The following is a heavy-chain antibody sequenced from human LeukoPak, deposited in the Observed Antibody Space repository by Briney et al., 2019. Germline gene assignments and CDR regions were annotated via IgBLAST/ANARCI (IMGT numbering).Heavy chain of an antibody. CDR3: AKGGGYDFRPLDY. CDR1: GFTFSSYG. CDR2: ISYDGSNK. J-gene: IGHJ4*02. D-gene: IGHD5-12*01. V-gene: IGHV3-30*18. Sequence: GRSLRLFCAASGFTFSSYGMHWVRQAPGKGLEWVAVISYDGSNKYYADSVKGRFTISRDNSKNTLYLQMNSLRAEDTAVYYCAKGGGYDFRPLDYWGQGTLVTVSS.